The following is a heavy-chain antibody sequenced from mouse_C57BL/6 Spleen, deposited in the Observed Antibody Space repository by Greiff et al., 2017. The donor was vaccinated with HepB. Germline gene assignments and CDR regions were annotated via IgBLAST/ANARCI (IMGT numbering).Heavy chain of an antibody. CDR1: GFTFSSYA. CDR2: ISSGGDYI. V-gene: IGHV5-9-1*02. J-gene: IGHJ4*01. D-gene: IGHD1-1*01. CDR3: TRGYYGSRGAMDY. Sequence: EVKLVESGEGLVKPGGSLKLSCAASGFTFSSYAMSWVRQTPEKRLEWVAYISSGGDYIYYADTVKGRFTISRDNARNTRYMQMSSLKSEDTAMYYCTRGYYGSRGAMDYWGQGTSVTVSS.